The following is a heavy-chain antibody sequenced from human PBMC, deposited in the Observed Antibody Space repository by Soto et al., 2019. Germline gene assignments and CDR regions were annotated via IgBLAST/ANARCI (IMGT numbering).Heavy chain of an antibody. D-gene: IGHD2-21*02. CDR3: ARCCGGDCYPTYYYYGMDV. J-gene: IGHJ6*02. CDR2: IYPGDSDT. V-gene: IGHV5-51*01. CDR1: GYSFTSYW. Sequence: GESLKISCKGSGYSFTSYWIGWVRQMPGKGLEWMGIIYPGDSDTRYSPSFQGQVTISADKSISTAYLQWSSLKASDTAMYYCARCCGGDCYPTYYYYGMDVWGQGTTVTVSS.